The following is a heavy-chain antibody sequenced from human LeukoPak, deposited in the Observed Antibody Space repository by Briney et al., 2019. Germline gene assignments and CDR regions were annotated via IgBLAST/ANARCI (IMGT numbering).Heavy chain of an antibody. V-gene: IGHV1-8*03. CDR2: MNPNSGNT. J-gene: IGHJ6*03. D-gene: IGHD6-13*01. Sequence: GASVRVSCKASGYTFTNYYIHWVRQATGQGLEWMGWMNPNSGNTGYAQKFQGRVTITRNTSISTAYMELSSLRSEDTAVYYCARVLPMRYSSSWTYYYYYYYMDVWGKGTTVTVSS. CDR3: ARVLPMRYSSSWTYYYYYYYMDV. CDR1: GYTFTNYY.